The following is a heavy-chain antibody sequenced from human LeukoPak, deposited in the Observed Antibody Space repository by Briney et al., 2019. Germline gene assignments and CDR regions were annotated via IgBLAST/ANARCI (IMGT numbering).Heavy chain of an antibody. CDR2: IYTSGST. D-gene: IGHD2-2*01. CDR1: GGSISSGGYY. V-gene: IGHV4-61*02. CDR3: ARDRTAVPAAILDYFYYYMDV. Sequence: SQTLSLTCTVSGGSISSGGYYWTWIRQPAGKGLEWIGRIYTSGSTNYNPSLKSRVTISVDTSKNQFSLKLSSVTAADTAVYYCARDRTAVPAAILDYFYYYMDVWGKGTTVTVSS. J-gene: IGHJ6*03.